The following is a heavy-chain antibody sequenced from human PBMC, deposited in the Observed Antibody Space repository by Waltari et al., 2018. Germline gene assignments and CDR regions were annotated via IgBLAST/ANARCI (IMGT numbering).Heavy chain of an antibody. Sequence: EVQLVESGGGLVQPGQSLGLSCAASGFPFSTYSMNWVRQAPGKGLEWVSYISGSSSTIYYAGSVKGRFTISRDNAKNSLFLQMNSLRAEDTAVYYCARDAYYSDSSGYHFDYWGQGTLVTVSS. D-gene: IGHD3-22*01. CDR2: ISGSSSTI. CDR3: ARDAYYSDSSGYHFDY. CDR1: GFPFSTYS. V-gene: IGHV3-48*04. J-gene: IGHJ4*02.